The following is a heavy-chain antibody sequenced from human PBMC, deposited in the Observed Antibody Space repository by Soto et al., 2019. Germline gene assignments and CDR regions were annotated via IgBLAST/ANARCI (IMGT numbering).Heavy chain of an antibody. CDR2: ISANNGNT. Sequence: QVQLVQSGAEVKKPGDSARVSCKASGYTFTSYGIGWVRQAPGQGLEWMGWISANNGNTKYAQKVQGRVTMTTDASTSTAYIELRSLRSDDAAVYYCARDGYFDHWGQGTLVTVSS. CDR3: ARDGYFDH. J-gene: IGHJ4*02. CDR1: GYTFTSYG. V-gene: IGHV1-18*01.